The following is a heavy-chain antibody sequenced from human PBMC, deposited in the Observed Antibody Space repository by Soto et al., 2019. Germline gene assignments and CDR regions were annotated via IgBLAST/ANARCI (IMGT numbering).Heavy chain of an antibody. CDR2: IYYSGYT. D-gene: IGHD1-26*01. Sequence: SETLSLTCTVSGDSVSSDSCYWSWIRQAPGKGLEWIGYIYYSGYTYFKPSLESRVTISLDTSRNQFSLKLNSVTAADTAVYYCARHAYCTDSWGPGALVTVSS. CDR1: GDSVSSDSCY. V-gene: IGHV4-61*01. CDR3: ARHAYCTDS. J-gene: IGHJ4*02.